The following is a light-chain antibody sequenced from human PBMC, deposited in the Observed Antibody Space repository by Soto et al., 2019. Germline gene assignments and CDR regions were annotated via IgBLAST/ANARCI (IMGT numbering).Light chain of an antibody. CDR2: GAS. V-gene: IGKV3-15*01. Sequence: EILMTQSPATLSVSPGERATLSCRASQSVSSNLAWYQQKPGQTPRLLIYGASTTATGIPARFSGSGSGTEFTLTISSLQSEDFAVYYCQQYNTWPPLTFGGGTKVEIK. CDR1: QSVSSN. J-gene: IGKJ4*01. CDR3: QQYNTWPPLT.